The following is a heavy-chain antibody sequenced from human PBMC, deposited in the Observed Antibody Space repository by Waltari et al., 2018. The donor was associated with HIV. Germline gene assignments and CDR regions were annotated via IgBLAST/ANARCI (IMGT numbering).Heavy chain of an antibody. V-gene: IGHV4-34*01. Sequence: QVRLHQWGAGLLKPSEPLSLTCAAHVGSFSGYYWSWIRQPPGKGLECIGEINHSGGINHNPALKSRVIISVDRYKNQFSLKLTSVTAADTALYYCARGSWGSGMDVWGLGTTVIVSS. CDR3: ARGSWGSGMDV. D-gene: IGHD7-27*01. CDR2: INHSGGI. J-gene: IGHJ6*02. CDR1: VGSFSGYY.